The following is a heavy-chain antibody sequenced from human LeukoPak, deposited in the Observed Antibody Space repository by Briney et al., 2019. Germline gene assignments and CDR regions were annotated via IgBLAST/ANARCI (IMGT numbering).Heavy chain of an antibody. J-gene: IGHJ4*02. D-gene: IGHD2-2*01. CDR2: INTNTGNP. CDR3: ARVQGYCSRSSCYPHY. CDR1: GYTFSVYA. Sequence: ASVKVSCKASGYTFSVYAVIWVRQAPGQGLEWMGWINTNTGNPTYAQGFTGRFVFSLDTSVSTAYLQISSLKVEDTAVYYCARVQGYCSRSSCYPHYWGQGTLVTVSS. V-gene: IGHV7-4-1*02.